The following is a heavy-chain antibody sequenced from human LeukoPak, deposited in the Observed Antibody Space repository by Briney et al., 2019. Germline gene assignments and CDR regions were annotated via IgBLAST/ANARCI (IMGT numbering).Heavy chain of an antibody. CDR2: IYYSGST. J-gene: IGHJ4*02. V-gene: IGHV4-59*01. Sequence: SETLSLTCTVSGGSISSYYWSWIRQPPGKGLEWIGYIYYSGSTNYNPSLKSRVTISVDTSKNQFSLKLSSVTAADTAVYHCARGSPFGPEVYWGQGTLVTVSS. D-gene: IGHD3-3*01. CDR1: GGSISSYY. CDR3: ARGSPFGPEVY.